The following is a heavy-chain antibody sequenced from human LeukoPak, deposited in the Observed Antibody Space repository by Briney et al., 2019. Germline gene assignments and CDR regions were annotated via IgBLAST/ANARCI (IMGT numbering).Heavy chain of an antibody. CDR1: GFTFTSHV. CDR2: ISYNGGTT. D-gene: IGHD6-19*01. Sequence: GGSLRLSCAASGFTFTSHVMYWVRQAPGRGLEYVSVISYNGGTTYYANSVKGRFTISRGNSKNMLYLQMGSLRAEDMAVYYCARRDTSGYFSDYWGQGTLVTVSS. J-gene: IGHJ4*02. CDR3: ARRDTSGYFSDY. V-gene: IGHV3-64*01.